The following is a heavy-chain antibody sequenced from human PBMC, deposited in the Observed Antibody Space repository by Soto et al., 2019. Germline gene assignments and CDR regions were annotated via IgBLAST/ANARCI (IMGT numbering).Heavy chain of an antibody. CDR2: ISYDGTKK. CDR3: AKGSYSGVYSDFDY. CDR1: GFSFSSYD. Sequence: PGGSLRLSCAASGFSFSSYDMYWVRQAPGKGLEWVAAISYDGTKKYYADSVKGRFTLSRDNSKNTLYLQMNSLRAGDTAVYYCAKGSYSGVYSDFDYWGQGSLVTVS. J-gene: IGHJ4*02. V-gene: IGHV3-30*18. D-gene: IGHD1-26*01.